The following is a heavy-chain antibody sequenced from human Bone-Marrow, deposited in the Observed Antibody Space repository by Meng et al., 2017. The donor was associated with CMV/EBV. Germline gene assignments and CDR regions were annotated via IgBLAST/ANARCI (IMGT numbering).Heavy chain of an antibody. V-gene: IGHV4-38-2*02. CDR2: IYHSGST. CDR1: GYSISSGYY. J-gene: IGHJ4*02. Sequence: SETLSLTCTVSGYSISSGYYWGWIRQPPGKGLEWIGSIYHSGSTYYNPSLKSRVTISVDTSKNQFSLKLSSVTAADTAVYYCAREGGDIVVVPAVVFFDYWGQGTLVTVSS. CDR3: AREGGDIVVVPAVVFFDY. D-gene: IGHD2-2*01.